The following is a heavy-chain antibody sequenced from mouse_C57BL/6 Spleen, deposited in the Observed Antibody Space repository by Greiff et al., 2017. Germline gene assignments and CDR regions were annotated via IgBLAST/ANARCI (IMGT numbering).Heavy chain of an antibody. CDR1: GYTFTDYE. Sequence: VQLQQSGAELVRPGASVTLSCKASGYTFTDYEMHWVKQTPVHGLEWIGAIDPETGGTAYNQKFKGKAILTAAKSSSTAYMELRGLTSEDSAVYYCTRGFAYWGQGTLVTVSA. V-gene: IGHV1-15*01. CDR3: TRGFAY. CDR2: IDPETGGT. J-gene: IGHJ3*01.